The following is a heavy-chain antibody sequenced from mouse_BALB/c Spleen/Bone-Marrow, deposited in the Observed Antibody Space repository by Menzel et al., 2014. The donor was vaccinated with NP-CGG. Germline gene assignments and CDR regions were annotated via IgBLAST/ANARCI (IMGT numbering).Heavy chain of an antibody. CDR3: AAYYYGRGGFAY. CDR2: IDPANGIT. D-gene: IGHD1-1*01. J-gene: IGHJ3*01. V-gene: IGHV14-3*02. CDR1: GFNIKDTF. Sequence: VQLQQSGAELVKPGASVKLSCTASGFNIKDTFMRWVKRRPEQGLEWIGRIDPANGITKYDPKFQGKATITADTSSNTAYLQLSSLTSEDTAVYYCAAYYYGRGGFAYWGQGTLVTVSA.